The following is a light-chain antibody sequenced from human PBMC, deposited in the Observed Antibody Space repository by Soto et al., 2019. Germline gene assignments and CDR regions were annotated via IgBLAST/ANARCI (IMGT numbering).Light chain of an antibody. CDR1: QSVSSSY. Sequence: EIVLTQSPGTLSLSPGERATLSCRASQSVSSSYLAWYQQKPGQAPRLLIYAASRRATGVPDRFSGSGSGTDFILSISRLEPEDFAVYYCQQYDRSPRTFGQGTKVEIK. CDR2: AAS. CDR3: QQYDRSPRT. J-gene: IGKJ1*01. V-gene: IGKV3-20*01.